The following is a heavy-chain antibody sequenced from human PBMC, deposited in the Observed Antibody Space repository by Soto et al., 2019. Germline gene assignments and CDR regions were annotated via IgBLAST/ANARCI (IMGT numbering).Heavy chain of an antibody. D-gene: IGHD3-10*01. CDR3: ARGAPPNLWFGELLLDY. J-gene: IGHJ4*02. CDR1: GYTFTGYY. Sequence: ASVKVSCKSSGYTFTGYYMHWVRQAPGQGLEWMGWINPNSGGTNYAQKFQGWVTMTRDTSISTAYMELSRLRSDDTAVYYCARGAPPNLWFGELLLDYWGQGTLVTVSS. V-gene: IGHV1-2*04. CDR2: INPNSGGT.